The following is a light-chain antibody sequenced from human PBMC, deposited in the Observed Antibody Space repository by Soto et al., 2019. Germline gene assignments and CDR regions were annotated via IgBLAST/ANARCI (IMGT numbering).Light chain of an antibody. V-gene: IGKV3-20*01. J-gene: IGKJ1*01. CDR3: QQYGSSPLT. CDR1: QSVSSSY. CDR2: GAS. Sequence: IVLTQSPGTLSLSPGERATLSCRASQSVSSSYLAWYQQKPGQAPRLLIYGASSRATGIPDRFSGSGSGTDFALTISRLEPEDFAVYYCQQYGSSPLTFGQGTMVDI.